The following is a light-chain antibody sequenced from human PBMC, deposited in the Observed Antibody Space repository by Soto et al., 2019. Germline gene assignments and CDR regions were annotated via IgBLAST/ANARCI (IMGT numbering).Light chain of an antibody. CDR2: AAS. Sequence: DIQITQSPASLSASIGSRATITGRASQIITHYLNWYQQPPGKAPHLLIYAASSFQDGVPARFSGSGSGTDFTLTISSLQPEDFATYYCQQSDSSPTFGQGTKVEIK. CDR1: QIITHY. V-gene: IGKV1-39*01. J-gene: IGKJ2*01. CDR3: QQSDSSPT.